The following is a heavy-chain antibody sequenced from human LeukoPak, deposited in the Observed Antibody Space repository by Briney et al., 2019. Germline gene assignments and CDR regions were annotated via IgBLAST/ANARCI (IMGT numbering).Heavy chain of an antibody. Sequence: VASVKVSCKASGGTFSSYAISWVRQAPGQGLEWMGRIIPILGIANYAQKFQGRVTITADKSTSTAYMELSSLRSEDTAVYYCAAKSGGWFRECYYGMDVWGQGTTVTVSS. CDR3: AAKSGGWFRECYYGMDV. CDR1: GGTFSSYA. CDR2: IIPILGIA. D-gene: IGHD3-10*01. V-gene: IGHV1-69*04. J-gene: IGHJ6*02.